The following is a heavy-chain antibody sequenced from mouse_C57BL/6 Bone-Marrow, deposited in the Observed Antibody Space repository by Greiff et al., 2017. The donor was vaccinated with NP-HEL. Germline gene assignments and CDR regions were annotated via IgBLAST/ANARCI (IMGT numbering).Heavy chain of an antibody. CDR2: IHPTSGST. CDR1: GYTFTSYW. J-gene: IGHJ1*03. V-gene: IGHV1-64*01. D-gene: IGHD2-3*01. CDR3: ARSGLLRPWYFDV. Sequence: QVPLQQPGAELVKPGASVKLSCKASGYTFTSYWMPWVKQRPGQGLEWIGLIHPTSGSTNYNEKFKSKATLTVDKSSSTAYMQLSSLTSEDSAVYYCARSGLLRPWYFDVWGTGTTVTVSS.